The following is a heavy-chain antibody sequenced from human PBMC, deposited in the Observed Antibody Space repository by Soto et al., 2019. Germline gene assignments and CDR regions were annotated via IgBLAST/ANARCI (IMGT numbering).Heavy chain of an antibody. J-gene: IGHJ4*02. CDR1: GFTLTRSA. Sequence: GGSLRLSCAGSGFTLTRSAVSWVRQAPGKGLEWVSGISAGGGGTYYADSVKGRFTISRDVAKNTVYLQMNGLRVEDTAVYYCARDRDETFYSAIYSVFDYWGQGILVTVSS. D-gene: IGHD2-15*01. CDR3: ARDRDETFYSAIYSVFDY. V-gene: IGHV3-23*01. CDR2: ISAGGGGT.